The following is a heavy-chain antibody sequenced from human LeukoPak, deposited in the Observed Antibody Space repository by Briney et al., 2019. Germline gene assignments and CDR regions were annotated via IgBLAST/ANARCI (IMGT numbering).Heavy chain of an antibody. D-gene: IGHD4-17*01. CDR2: IYTSGST. J-gene: IGHJ6*04. CDR3: AKAGVPGTVTSYGMDV. Sequence: PSETLSLTCTVSGGSISSYYWSWIRQPAGKGLEWIGHIYTSGSTNYNPSLKSRVTMSVDTSKNQFSLKLSSVTAADTAVYYCAKAGVPGTVTSYGMDVWGKGTTVTVSS. CDR1: GGSISSYY. V-gene: IGHV4-4*07.